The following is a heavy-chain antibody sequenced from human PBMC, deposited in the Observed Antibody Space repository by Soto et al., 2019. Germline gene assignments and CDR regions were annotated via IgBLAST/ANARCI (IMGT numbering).Heavy chain of an antibody. CDR1: GGSISDNW. D-gene: IGHD2-21*02. J-gene: IGHJ4*02. CDR3: ARGVAVAGTRGFDS. Sequence: QVQLQQSGPGLVKPSETLSLTCAVSGGSISDNWWNWVRQPPGKGLEWIGEVYHSGTTYYNPSLKSRVTISIDKSASQISLTLNSVTAADTAVYYCARGVAVAGTRGFDSWGQGTLVTVSS. CDR2: VYHSGTT. V-gene: IGHV4-4*02.